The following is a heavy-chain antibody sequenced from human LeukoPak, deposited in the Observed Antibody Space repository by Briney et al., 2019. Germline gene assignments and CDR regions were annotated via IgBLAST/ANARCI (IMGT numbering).Heavy chain of an antibody. CDR1: GYTFTGYY. D-gene: IGHD2-2*01. CDR2: INPSDGGT. V-gene: IGHV1-2*02. J-gene: IGHJ4*02. CDR3: ARSDKCTTCSIDY. Sequence: ASVTVSCKASGYTFTGYYLHWVRQAPAQGFEWMGWINPSDGGTNYAPKFQGRVTMTRDTSISTAFMDLSRLTSDDTAVYFCARSDKCTTCSIDYWGQGTLVIVSS.